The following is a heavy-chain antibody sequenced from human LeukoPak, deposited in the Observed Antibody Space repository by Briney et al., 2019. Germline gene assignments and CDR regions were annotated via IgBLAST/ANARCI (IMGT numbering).Heavy chain of an antibody. J-gene: IGHJ6*03. D-gene: IGHD2-2*01. V-gene: IGHV1-24*01. CDR3: ARDIVVPAAAGVEDYYYYMDV. CDR1: GYTLTELS. Sequence: ASVKVSCKVSGYTLTELSMHWVRQAPGKGLEWMGGFDPEDGETIYAQKFQGRVTMTEDTSTDTAYMELSRLRSDDTAVYYCARDIVVPAAAGVEDYYYYMDVWGKGTTVTVSS. CDR2: FDPEDGET.